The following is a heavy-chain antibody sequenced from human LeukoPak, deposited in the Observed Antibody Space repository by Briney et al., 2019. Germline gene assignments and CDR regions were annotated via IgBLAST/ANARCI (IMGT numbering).Heavy chain of an antibody. CDR1: GGSISSYY. Sequence: SETLSLTCTVSGGSISSYYWNWIRQPAGKGLEWVGRIYSSGSTNYNPSLKSRVTMSGDTSKNQFSLKLSSVTAADTAVYYCARGYFNILAGYYIDYWGQGTLVTVSS. J-gene: IGHJ4*02. D-gene: IGHD3-9*01. CDR2: IYSSGST. CDR3: ARGYFNILAGYYIDY. V-gene: IGHV4-4*07.